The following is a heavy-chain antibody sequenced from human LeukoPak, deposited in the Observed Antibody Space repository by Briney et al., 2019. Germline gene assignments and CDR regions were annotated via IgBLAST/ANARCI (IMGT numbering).Heavy chain of an antibody. D-gene: IGHD3-10*01. CDR2: IRYDGSKK. V-gene: IGHV3-30*02. CDR3: ARDGLLWFGELLGGDY. J-gene: IGHJ4*02. Sequence: GGSLRLSCAASGFIFSSYGMHWVRQAPGKGLEWVAFIRYDGSKKYYADSVKGRFTISRDNSKNTLYLQMNSLRAEDTAVYYCARDGLLWFGELLGGDYWGQGTLVTVSS. CDR1: GFIFSSYG.